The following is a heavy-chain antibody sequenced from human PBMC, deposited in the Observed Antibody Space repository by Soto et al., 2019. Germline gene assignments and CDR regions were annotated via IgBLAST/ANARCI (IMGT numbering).Heavy chain of an antibody. Sequence: QLHLVQSGAEVKKAGSSVKVSCKASGGTVSSYAITWVRQAPGKGLEWMGVFIPIFVSAHYAPKFQGRITITADESTSTAYMELSGLTSEETAIYYCARDVSSDTTGFRGYDLWGQGTQVNVSS. CDR2: FIPIFVSA. V-gene: IGHV1-69*01. D-gene: IGHD3-10*01. J-gene: IGHJ4*02. CDR1: GGTVSSYA. CDR3: ARDVSSDTTGFRGYDL.